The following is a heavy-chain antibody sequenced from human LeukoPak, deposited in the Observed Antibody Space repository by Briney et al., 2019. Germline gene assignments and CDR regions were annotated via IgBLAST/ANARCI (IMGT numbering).Heavy chain of an antibody. CDR2: LYHSGSP. J-gene: IGHJ4*02. V-gene: IGHV4-59*01. CDR3: ATLTGTTYPYYFDF. Sequence: SETLSLTCTVSGASIRHYYWSWIRQPPGKGLEWIGNLYHSGSPNYNPSLKSRVTISIDTAMNQFSLRLRSVTAADTAVYYCATLTGTTYPYYFDFWGQATLVTVSS. CDR1: GASIRHYY. D-gene: IGHD1-20*01.